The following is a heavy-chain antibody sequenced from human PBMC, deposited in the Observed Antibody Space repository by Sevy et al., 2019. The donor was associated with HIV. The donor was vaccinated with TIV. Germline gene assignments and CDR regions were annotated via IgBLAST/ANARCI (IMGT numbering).Heavy chain of an antibody. CDR1: GYTFTSYG. V-gene: IGHV1-18*01. CDR2: ISAYNGNT. Sequence: ASVKVSCKASGYTFTSYGISWVRQAPGQGLEWMGWISAYNGNTNYAEKLQGRVTMTTDTSTSTAYMELRSLRSDDTAVYYCARGGNRYNWNADYFDYWGQGTLVTVSS. J-gene: IGHJ4*02. D-gene: IGHD1-1*01. CDR3: ARGGNRYNWNADYFDY.